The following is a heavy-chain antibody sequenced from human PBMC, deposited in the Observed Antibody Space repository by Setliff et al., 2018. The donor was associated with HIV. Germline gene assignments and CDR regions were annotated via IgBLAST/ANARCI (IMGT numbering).Heavy chain of an antibody. J-gene: IGHJ4*02. V-gene: IGHV4-39*07. CDR2: LSPSGTT. CDR3: ATVDGTRYLDY. D-gene: IGHD1-1*01. Sequence: SETLSLTCSVSGFSIGRTSYYWGWIRQSPGKGLECIGELSPSGTTRSNPSLQSRVTISLDTSKNQFSLNLSSVTAADTAVYYCATVDGTRYLDYWGQGKLVTVSS. CDR1: GFSIGRTSYY.